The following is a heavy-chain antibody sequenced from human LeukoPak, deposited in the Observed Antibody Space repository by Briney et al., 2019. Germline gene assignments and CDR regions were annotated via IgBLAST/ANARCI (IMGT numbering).Heavy chain of an antibody. CDR1: GFTFSSYA. J-gene: IGHJ4*02. V-gene: IGHV3-23*01. CDR3: AKDFRIGYSAHFDY. D-gene: IGHD2-21*01. CDR2: VSDGGGNT. Sequence: GGSLRLSCEASGFTFSSYAMIWVRQPPGKGLEWVSAVSDGGGNTYYADSVKGRFTISRDSSKNTVYLRMNSLRAEDTAVYFCAKDFRIGYSAHFDYWGQGALVTVSS.